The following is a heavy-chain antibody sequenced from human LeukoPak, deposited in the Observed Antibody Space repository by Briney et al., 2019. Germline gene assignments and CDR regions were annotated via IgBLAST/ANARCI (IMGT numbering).Heavy chain of an antibody. CDR2: ISGSGGST. V-gene: IGHV3-23*01. J-gene: IGHJ4*02. CDR3: AKDGHCSGGSCYLDY. CDR1: GFTFSSYA. D-gene: IGHD2-15*01. Sequence: GGSLRLSCAASGFTFSSYAMSWVRQAPGKGLEWVSAISGSGGSTYYADSVKGLFTISRDNSKNTLYLQMNSLRAEDTAVYYCAKDGHCSGGSCYLDYWGQGTLVTVSS.